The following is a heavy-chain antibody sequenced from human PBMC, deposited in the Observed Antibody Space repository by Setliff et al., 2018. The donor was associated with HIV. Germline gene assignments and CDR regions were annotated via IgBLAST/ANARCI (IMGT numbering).Heavy chain of an antibody. CDR3: ARDGPGSSYFFDY. V-gene: IGHV3-21*01. J-gene: IGHJ4*02. CDR2: ISSSSSYI. Sequence: PGGSLRLSCAASGFTFSSYSMNWVRQAPGKGLEWVSSISSSSSYIYYADSVKGRFTISRDNAKNSLYLQMNSLRAEDTAVYYCARDGPGSSYFFDYWGQGTVVTVSS. CDR1: GFTFSSYS. D-gene: IGHD3-10*01.